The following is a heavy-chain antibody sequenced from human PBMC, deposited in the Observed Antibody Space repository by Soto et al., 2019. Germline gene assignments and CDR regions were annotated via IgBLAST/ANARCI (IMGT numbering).Heavy chain of an antibody. Sequence: GGSLRLSCAVSGFTFSNYVMTWVRQGPGMGLEWVSAIGSSGVTTTIYYADSVKGRFNISRDNSKNTLYLKMDSLRAEDTAVYYCAKYHVEQTARAFDLWGQGTMVTGSS. CDR2: IGSSGVTTTI. CDR3: AKYHVEQTARAFDL. V-gene: IGHV3-23*01. D-gene: IGHD6-13*01. J-gene: IGHJ3*01. CDR1: GFTFSNYV.